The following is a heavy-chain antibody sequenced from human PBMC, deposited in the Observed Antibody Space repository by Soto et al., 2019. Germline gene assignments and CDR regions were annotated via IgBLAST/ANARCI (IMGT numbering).Heavy chain of an antibody. Sequence: PGGSLRLSCAASGFTLRSYWMHWVRQAPGKGLVWVSRINSDGSSTSYADSVKGRFTITRDNAKNTLYLQMNSLRAEDTAVYYCARDPGTGYYDSSGYYYDWGQGTLVTVSS. V-gene: IGHV3-74*01. CDR3: ARDPGTGYYDSSGYYYD. D-gene: IGHD3-22*01. J-gene: IGHJ4*02. CDR2: INSDGSST. CDR1: GFTLRSYW.